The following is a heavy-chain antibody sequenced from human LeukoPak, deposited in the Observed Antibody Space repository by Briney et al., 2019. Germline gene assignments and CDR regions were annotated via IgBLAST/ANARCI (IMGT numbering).Heavy chain of an antibody. V-gene: IGHV4-59*08. CDR2: IYYSGST. CDR1: GGSISSYY. D-gene: IGHD6-19*01. Sequence: TSETLSLTCTVSGGSISSYYWSWIRQPPGKGLEWIGYIYYSGSTNYNPSLKSRVTISVDTSRNQSSLKLSSVTAADTAVYYCARLWAVAGHFDYWGQGTLVTVSS. J-gene: IGHJ4*02. CDR3: ARLWAVAGHFDY.